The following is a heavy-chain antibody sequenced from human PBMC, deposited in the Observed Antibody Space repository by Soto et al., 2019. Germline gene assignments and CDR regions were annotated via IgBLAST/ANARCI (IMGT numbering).Heavy chain of an antibody. D-gene: IGHD3-3*01. CDR3: AKVNYDFWSGYRRFFDY. Sequence: ASVKVSCKASGYTFTGYYMHWVRQAPGQGLEWMGWINPNSGGTNYAQKFQGRVTMTRDTSISTAYMELSRLRSDDTAVYYCAKVNYDFWSGYRRFFDYWGQGTLVTVSS. CDR1: GYTFTGYY. CDR2: INPNSGGT. V-gene: IGHV1-2*02. J-gene: IGHJ4*02.